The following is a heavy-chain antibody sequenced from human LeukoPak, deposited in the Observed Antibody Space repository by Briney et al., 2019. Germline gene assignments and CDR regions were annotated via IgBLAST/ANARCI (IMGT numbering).Heavy chain of an antibody. CDR2: IYYSGST. CDR3: ATTVGSYFDY. CDR1: GGSISSGGYY. V-gene: IGHV4-31*03. D-gene: IGHD3-16*01. Sequence: SEALSLTCTVSGGSISSGGYYWSWIRQHPGKGLEWIGYIYYSGSTYYNPSLKSRVTMSVDTSENQFSLKLNSVTAADTAVYYCATTVGSYFDYWSQGTLVTVSS. J-gene: IGHJ4*02.